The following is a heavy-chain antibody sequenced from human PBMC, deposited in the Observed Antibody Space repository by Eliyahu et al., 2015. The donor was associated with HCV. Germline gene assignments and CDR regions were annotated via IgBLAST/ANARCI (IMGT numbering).Heavy chain of an antibody. CDR3: ARDHEGAFGSGSYGLDV. D-gene: IGHD3-10*01. CDR1: GGSXNXFY. CDR2: IYSSGAT. Sequence: QVRLQESGPGLLKPSETLSLTCXVSGGSXNXFYWSWIRQTPGKGLEWIGYIYSSGATNSNPPLKSRLTISLDMSRNQFSLKLRSVTPADTAVYYCARDHEGAFGSGSYGLDVWGQGAPVTVS. J-gene: IGHJ6*02. V-gene: IGHV4-59*01.